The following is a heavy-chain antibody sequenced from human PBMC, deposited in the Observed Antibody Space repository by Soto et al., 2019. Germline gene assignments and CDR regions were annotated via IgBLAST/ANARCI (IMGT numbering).Heavy chain of an antibody. CDR3: ATDHLVGALDY. CDR2: ISAYNGNT. V-gene: IGHV1-18*01. Sequence: QPLGQGLEWMGWISAYNGNTNYAQKLQGRVTMTTDTSTSTAYMELRSLRSDDTAVYYCATDHLVGALDYWGQGTLVTVSS. D-gene: IGHD1-26*01. J-gene: IGHJ4*02.